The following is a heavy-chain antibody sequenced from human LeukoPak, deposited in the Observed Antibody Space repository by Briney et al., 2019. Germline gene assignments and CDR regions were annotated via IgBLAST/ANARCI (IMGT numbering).Heavy chain of an antibody. D-gene: IGHD6-13*01. Sequence: SETLSLTCTVSGGSISGYYWSWIRQPPGKGLEWIGYIYYSGSANYNPSLKSRVTISVDTSKNQFSLKLSSVTAADTAVYYCARGEAAAGLLDYWGQGTLVTVSS. V-gene: IGHV4-59*01. CDR3: ARGEAAAGLLDY. CDR2: IYYSGSA. J-gene: IGHJ4*02. CDR1: GGSISGYY.